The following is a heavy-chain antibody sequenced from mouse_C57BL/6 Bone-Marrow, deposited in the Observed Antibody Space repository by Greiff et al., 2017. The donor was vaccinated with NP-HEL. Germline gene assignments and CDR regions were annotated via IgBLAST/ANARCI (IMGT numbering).Heavy chain of an antibody. V-gene: IGHV1-54*01. CDR2: INPGSGGT. D-gene: IGHD1-1*01. CDR3: ARGKTVVASYYFDY. CDR1: GYAFTNYL. Sequence: QVQLKQSGAELVRPGTSVKVSCKASGYAFTNYLIEWVKQRPGQGLEWIGVINPGSGGTNYNEKFKGKATLTADKSSSTAYMQLSSLTSEDSAVYFCARGKTVVASYYFDYWGQGTTLTVSS. J-gene: IGHJ2*01.